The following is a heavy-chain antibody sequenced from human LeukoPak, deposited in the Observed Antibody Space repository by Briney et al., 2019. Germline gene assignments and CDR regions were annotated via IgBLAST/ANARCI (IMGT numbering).Heavy chain of an antibody. CDR1: GGSFSGYY. CDR3: ARALGAQYGSFFDY. CDR2: INHSGST. V-gene: IGHV4-34*01. J-gene: IGHJ4*02. D-gene: IGHD3-16*01. Sequence: SETLSLTCAVYGGSFSGYYWSWIRQPPGKGLEWIGEINHSGSTNYNPSLKSRVTISVDTSKNQFSLKLSSVTAADTAVYYCARALGAQYGSFFDYWGQGTLVTVSS.